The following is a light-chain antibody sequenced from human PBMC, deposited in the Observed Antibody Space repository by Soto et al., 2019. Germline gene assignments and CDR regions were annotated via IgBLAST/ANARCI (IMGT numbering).Light chain of an antibody. V-gene: IGKV4-1*01. J-gene: IGKJ1*01. CDR3: QQYSSTPWT. Sequence: DIVMTQSPDSLAASLGERATINCKSSQTVLYTSNNKNYLAWYQQKPGQPPKLLIYWASTRESGVPDRFSGSGSGTDFTLTISSLQAEDVAVYYCQQYSSTPWTFGQGTKVEIK. CDR2: WAS. CDR1: QTVLYTSNNKNY.